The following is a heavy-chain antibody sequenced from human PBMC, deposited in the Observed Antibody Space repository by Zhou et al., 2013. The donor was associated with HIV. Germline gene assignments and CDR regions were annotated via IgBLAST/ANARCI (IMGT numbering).Heavy chain of an antibody. CDR2: ISGYNGNT. CDR3: ARDFGGDGDS. J-gene: IGHJ4*02. D-gene: IGHD2-21*01. V-gene: IGHV1-18*01. Sequence: VQLVQTGAEVKKPGASVKVSCKASGYTLNSYGISWVRQAPGQGLEWMGWISGYNGNTKYEEKFQGRVTMTIDTSTGTANMELRSLRSDDTAVYYCARDFGGDGDSWGQGTLVTVSS. CDR1: GYTLNSYG.